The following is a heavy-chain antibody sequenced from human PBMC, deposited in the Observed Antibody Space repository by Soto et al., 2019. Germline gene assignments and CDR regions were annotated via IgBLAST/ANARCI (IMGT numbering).Heavy chain of an antibody. CDR1: GGSXSSYY. CDR2: IYYSGST. D-gene: IGHD2-2*01. V-gene: IGHV4-59*08. J-gene: IGHJ1*01. CDR3: ARYGGYCSSTSCYFAEYFQH. Sequence: TSETLSLTCTVSGGSXSSYYWSWILQPPGKGLEWIGYIYYSGSTNYNPSLKSRVTISVDTSKNQFSLKLSSVTAADTAVYYCARYGGYCSSTSCYFAEYFQHWGQGTLVTVSS.